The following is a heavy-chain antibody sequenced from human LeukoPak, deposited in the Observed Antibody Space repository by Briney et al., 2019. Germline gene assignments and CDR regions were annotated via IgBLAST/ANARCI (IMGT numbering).Heavy chain of an antibody. Sequence: GGSLRLSCAGSGFTFRSYWMSWVRQAPGKGLEWVANIKQDGSEKYYVDSVKGRFTISRDNAKNSLYLQMNSLRAEDTAVYYCARGPPYYYYYMDVWGKGTTVTVSS. CDR1: GFTFRSYW. V-gene: IGHV3-7*01. J-gene: IGHJ6*03. CDR2: IKQDGSEK. CDR3: ARGPPYYYYYMDV.